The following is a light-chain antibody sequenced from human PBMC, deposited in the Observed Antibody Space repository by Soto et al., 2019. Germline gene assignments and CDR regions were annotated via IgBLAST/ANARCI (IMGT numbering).Light chain of an antibody. Sequence: EIVMTQSPATLSVSPGERATLSCRAGQRISSNLAWYQQKPGQAPRLLIYGASTRATGIPARFSGSGSGTEFTLTISRLQSEDFAVYYCQQYHNWWTFGQGTKVDIK. V-gene: IGKV3-15*01. CDR1: QRISSN. CDR2: GAS. CDR3: QQYHNWWT. J-gene: IGKJ1*01.